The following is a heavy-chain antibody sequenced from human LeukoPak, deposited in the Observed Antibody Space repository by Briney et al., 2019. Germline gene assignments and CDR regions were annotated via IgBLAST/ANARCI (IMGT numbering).Heavy chain of an antibody. J-gene: IGHJ4*02. CDR2: MNPNSGNT. V-gene: IGHV1-8*01. D-gene: IGHD3-10*01. CDR3: ARGVKDGSGSYYHDY. Sequence: ASVKVSCKASGCTFTSYDINWVRQATGQGLEWMGWMNPNSGNTGYAQKFQGRVTMTRNTSISTAYMEPSSLRSEDTAVYYCARGVKDGSGSYYHDYWDQGTLVTVSS. CDR1: GCTFTSYD.